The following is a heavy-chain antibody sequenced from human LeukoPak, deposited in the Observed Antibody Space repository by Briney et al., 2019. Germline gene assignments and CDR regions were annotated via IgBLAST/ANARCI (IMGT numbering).Heavy chain of an antibody. CDR1: GYTFTGYY. V-gene: IGHV1-2*06. Sequence: ASVKVSCKASGYTFTGYYMHWVRQAPGQGLEWMGRINPNSGGTNYAQKFQGRVTITRDTSATTAYMELSSLRSEDTAVYYCATSYSGSHAADGAFDIWGQGTMVTVSS. CDR2: INPNSGGT. J-gene: IGHJ3*02. D-gene: IGHD1-26*01. CDR3: ATSYSGSHAADGAFDI.